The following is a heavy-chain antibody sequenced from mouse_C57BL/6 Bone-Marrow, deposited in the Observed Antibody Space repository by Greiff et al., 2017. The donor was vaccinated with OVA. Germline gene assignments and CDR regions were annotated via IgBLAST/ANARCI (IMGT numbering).Heavy chain of an antibody. CDR1: GYTFTSYW. D-gene: IGHD1-1*01. CDR3: AREGYYYGSSAWFAY. V-gene: IGHV1-69*01. J-gene: IGHJ3*01. Sequence: QVQLQQSGAELVMPGASVKLSCKASGYTFTSYWMHWVKQRPGQGLEWIGEIDPSDSYTNYNQKFKGKSTLTVYKSSNTAYRQLSSLTYEDSAVYYCAREGYYYGSSAWFAYWGQGTLVTVSA. CDR2: IDPSDSYT.